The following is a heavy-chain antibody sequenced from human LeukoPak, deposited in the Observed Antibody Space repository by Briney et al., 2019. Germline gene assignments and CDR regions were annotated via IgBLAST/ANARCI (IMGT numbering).Heavy chain of an antibody. J-gene: IGHJ4*02. Sequence: ASVKVSCKASGYTFTGYYMHWVRQAPGQGLEWMGWINPNSGGTNYAQKFQGRVTMTTDTSTSTAYMELRSLRSDDTAVYYCARDRGTMIVELGVVWGQGTLVTVSS. CDR3: ARDRGTMIVELGVV. CDR2: INPNSGGT. D-gene: IGHD3-22*01. CDR1: GYTFTGYY. V-gene: IGHV1-2*02.